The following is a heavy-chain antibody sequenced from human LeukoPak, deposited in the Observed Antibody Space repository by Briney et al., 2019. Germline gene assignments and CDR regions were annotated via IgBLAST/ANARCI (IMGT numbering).Heavy chain of an antibody. J-gene: IGHJ4*02. V-gene: IGHV4-31*03. CDR3: ARSPGDHFDY. CDR1: GGSISSGGYY. D-gene: IGHD3-10*01. Sequence: SETLSLTCTVSGGSISSGGYYWSWIRQHPGKGLEWIGYIYYSGSTYYNPSLKSRVTISVDTSKNQFSLKLSSVTAADTAVYYCARSPGDHFDYWGQGTLVTVSS. CDR2: IYYSGST.